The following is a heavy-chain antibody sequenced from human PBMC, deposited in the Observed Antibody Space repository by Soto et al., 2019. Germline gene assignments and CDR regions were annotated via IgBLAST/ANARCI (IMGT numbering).Heavy chain of an antibody. CDR1: GFTFSSYG. CDR3: EKADYSNSWFDP. Sequence: QVQLVESGGGVVQPGRSLRLSCAASGFTFSSYGMHWVRQAPGKGLEWVAVISYDGSNKYYADSVKGRFTISRDNSKNTLYLQMNSLRAEDTAVYYCEKADYSNSWFDPWGQGTLVTVSS. J-gene: IGHJ5*02. V-gene: IGHV3-30*18. D-gene: IGHD4-4*01. CDR2: ISYDGSNK.